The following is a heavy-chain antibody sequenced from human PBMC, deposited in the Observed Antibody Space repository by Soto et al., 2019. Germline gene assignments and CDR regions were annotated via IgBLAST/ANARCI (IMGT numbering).Heavy chain of an antibody. CDR3: ARDHSSGWYVWFDT. CDR2: ISSSSSYI. Sequence: GGSLRLSCAASGFTFSSYSMNWVRQAPGKGLEWVSSISSSSSYIYYADSVKGRFTISRDNAKNSLYLQMNSLRAEDTAVYYCARDHSSGWYVWFDTWGQGTLVTVSS. J-gene: IGHJ5*02. V-gene: IGHV3-21*01. CDR1: GFTFSSYS. D-gene: IGHD6-19*01.